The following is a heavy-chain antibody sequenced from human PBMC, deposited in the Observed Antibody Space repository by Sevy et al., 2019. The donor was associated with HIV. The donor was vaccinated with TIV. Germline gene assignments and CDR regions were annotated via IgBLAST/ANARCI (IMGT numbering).Heavy chain of an antibody. J-gene: IGHJ4*02. CDR2: IYYSGSN. CDR1: GGSISSSSYY. Sequence: ETLSLTCTVSGGSISSSSYYWGWIRQPPGKGLEWIGSIYYSGSNYQNPSLKSRVTISVDTSKNQFSLKLSSVTAADTAVYYCARLGRGYTAGFFGYWGQGTLVTVSS. CDR3: ARLGRGYTAGFFGY. D-gene: IGHD2-2*02. V-gene: IGHV4-39*01.